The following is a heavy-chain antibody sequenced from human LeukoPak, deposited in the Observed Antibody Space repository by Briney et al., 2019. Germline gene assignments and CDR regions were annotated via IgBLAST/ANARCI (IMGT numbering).Heavy chain of an antibody. J-gene: IGHJ4*02. D-gene: IGHD4-17*01. CDR1: GFTFSSYA. CDR3: ANEYDYGDYFDY. V-gene: IGHV3-23*01. Sequence: PGGSLRLSCAASGFTFSSYAMSWVRQAPGKGLEWVSAISGSGGSTYYADSVKGRFTISRDNSKNTLCLQMNSLRAEDTAVYYCANEYDYGDYFDYWGQGTLVTVSS. CDR2: ISGSGGST.